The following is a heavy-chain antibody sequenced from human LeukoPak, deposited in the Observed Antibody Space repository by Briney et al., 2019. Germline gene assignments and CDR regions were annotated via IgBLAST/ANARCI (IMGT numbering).Heavy chain of an antibody. D-gene: IGHD1-1*01. V-gene: IGHV3-48*02. CDR2: ISSSSSTI. Sequence: RPGGSLRLSCAASGFTFSSYSMNWVRQAPGKGLEWVSYISSSSSTIYYADSVKGRFTISRDNAKNSLYLQMNSLRDEDTAVYYCARDPVTKNAGWYFDLWGRGTFVTVST. CDR1: GFTFSSYS. CDR3: ARDPVTKNAGWYFDL. J-gene: IGHJ2*01.